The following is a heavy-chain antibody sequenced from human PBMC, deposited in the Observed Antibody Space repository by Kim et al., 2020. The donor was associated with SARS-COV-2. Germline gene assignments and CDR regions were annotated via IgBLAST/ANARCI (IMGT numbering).Heavy chain of an antibody. Sequence: GGSLRLSCAASGFTFSSYGMHWVRQAPGKGLEWVAVISYDGSNKYYADSVKGRFTISRDNSKNTLYLQMNSLRAEDTAVYYCAKAIPGYGVIHLFDYWGQGTLVTVSS. V-gene: IGHV3-30*18. CDR2: ISYDGSNK. CDR3: AKAIPGYGVIHLFDY. J-gene: IGHJ4*02. CDR1: GFTFSSYG. D-gene: IGHD3-22*01.